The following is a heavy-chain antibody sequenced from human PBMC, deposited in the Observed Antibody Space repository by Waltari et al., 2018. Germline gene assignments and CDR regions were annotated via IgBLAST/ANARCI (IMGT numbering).Heavy chain of an antibody. CDR3: AKDRCRDGACYSSLDY. V-gene: IGHV3-23*01. CDR1: GFTFSTYS. Sequence: EVQLLESGGGLVQPGGSLRLSCAASGFTFSTYSMIWVRQTPGMGLEWVAAIRYGGVGSHYADSVRGRCTISRDNSKNTVYLQMNSLRVEDTAVYYCAKDRCRDGACYSSLDYWGQGTPVIVSS. J-gene: IGHJ4*02. D-gene: IGHD2-21*02. CDR2: IRYGGVGS.